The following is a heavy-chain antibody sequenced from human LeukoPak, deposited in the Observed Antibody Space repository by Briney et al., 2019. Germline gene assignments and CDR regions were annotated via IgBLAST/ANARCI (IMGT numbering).Heavy chain of an antibody. J-gene: IGHJ5*02. CDR1: TYSISSGYY. CDR3: ARVMTRITIFGVVIPGGGFDP. V-gene: IGHV4-61*01. Sequence: SETLSLTCTVPTYSISSGYYWSWIRQPPGKGLEWIGYIYYSGGTNYNPSLKSRVTISVDTSKNQFSLKLSSVTAADTAVYYCARVMTRITIFGVVIPGGGFDPWGQGTLVTVSS. CDR2: IYYSGGT. D-gene: IGHD3-3*01.